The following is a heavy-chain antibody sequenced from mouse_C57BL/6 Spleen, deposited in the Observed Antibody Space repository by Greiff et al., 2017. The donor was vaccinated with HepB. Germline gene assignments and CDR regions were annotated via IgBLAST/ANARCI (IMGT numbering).Heavy chain of an antibody. CDR3: TRSGIYGNYADYAMDY. J-gene: IGHJ4*01. V-gene: IGHV1-15*01. Sequence: QVQLQQSGAELVRPGASVTLSCKASGYTFTDYEMHWVKQTPVHGLEWIGAIDPETGGTAYNQKFKGKAILTADKSSSTAYMELRSLTSEDSAVYYCTRSGIYGNYADYAMDYWGQGTSVTVSS. CDR1: GYTFTDYE. D-gene: IGHD2-1*01. CDR2: IDPETGGT.